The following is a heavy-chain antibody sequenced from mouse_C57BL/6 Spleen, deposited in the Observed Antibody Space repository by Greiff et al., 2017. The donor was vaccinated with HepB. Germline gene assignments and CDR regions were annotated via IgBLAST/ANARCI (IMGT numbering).Heavy chain of an antibody. J-gene: IGHJ2*01. D-gene: IGHD1-1*01. CDR3: ARHVYYGSSVDY. V-gene: IGHV5-9*01. Sequence: DVMLVESGGGLVKPGGSLKLSCAASGFTFSSYTMSWVRQTPEKRLEWVATISGGGGNTYYPDSVKGRFTISRDNAKNTLYLQMSSLRSEDTALYYCARHVYYGSSVDYWGQGTTLTVSS. CDR2: ISGGGGNT. CDR1: GFTFSSYT.